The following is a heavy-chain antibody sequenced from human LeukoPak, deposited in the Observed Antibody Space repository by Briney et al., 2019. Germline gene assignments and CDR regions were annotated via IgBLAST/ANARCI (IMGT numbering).Heavy chain of an antibody. V-gene: IGHV4-34*01. D-gene: IGHD6-6*01. CDR2: INHSGST. J-gene: IGHJ4*02. CDR3: ARGPAARPSFDY. CDR1: GFTFSSCS. Sequence: GSLRLSCAASGFTFSSCSMNWVRQAPGKGLEWIGEINHSGSTNYNPSLKSRVTISVDTSKNQFSLKLSSVTAADTAVYYCARGPAARPSFDYWGQGTLVAVSS.